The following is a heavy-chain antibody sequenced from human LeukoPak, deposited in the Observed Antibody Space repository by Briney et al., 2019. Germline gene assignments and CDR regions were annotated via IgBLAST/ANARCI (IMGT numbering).Heavy chain of an antibody. D-gene: IGHD4-23*01. CDR1: GDSVSINSAA. J-gene: IGHJ4*02. V-gene: IGHV6-1*01. Sequence: SQTLSLTCAISGDSVSINSAAWSWIRQSPSRGLEWLGRTYYRSKWFNDYAVSVRSRITITPDTSNNQFSLQLNSVTPEDTAVYFCARYVYGGNTGGIDYWGQGTLVTVSS. CDR3: ARYVYGGNTGGIDY. CDR2: TYYRSKWFN.